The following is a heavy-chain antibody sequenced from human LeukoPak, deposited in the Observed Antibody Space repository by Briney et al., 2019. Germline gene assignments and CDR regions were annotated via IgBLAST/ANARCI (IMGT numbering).Heavy chain of an antibody. D-gene: IGHD4-17*01. Sequence: SETLSLTCTVSGGSISSSSYYWGWIRQPPGKGLEWIGSIYYSGSTYYNPSLKSRVTISVDTSKNQFSLKLSSVTGADTAVYYCASGDYVREFVYWGQGTLVTVSS. CDR1: GGSISSSSYY. CDR2: IYYSGST. V-gene: IGHV4-39*01. J-gene: IGHJ4*02. CDR3: ASGDYVREFVY.